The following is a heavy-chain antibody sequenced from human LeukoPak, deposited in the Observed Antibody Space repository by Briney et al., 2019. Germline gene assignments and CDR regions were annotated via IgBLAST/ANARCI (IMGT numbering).Heavy chain of an antibody. CDR2: ISWNSGSI. CDR3: AREDFWRFDY. CDR1: GFTFDDYA. J-gene: IGHJ4*02. V-gene: IGHV3-9*01. Sequence: GRSLRLSCAASGFTFDDYAMHWVRQAPGKGLEWVSGISWNSGSIGYADSVKGRFTISRDNAKNSLYLQMNSLTAEDTAVYYCAREDFWRFDYWGQGTMVTASS. D-gene: IGHD3-3*01.